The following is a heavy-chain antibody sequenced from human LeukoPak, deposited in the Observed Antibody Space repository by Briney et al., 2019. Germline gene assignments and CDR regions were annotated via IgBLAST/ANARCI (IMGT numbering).Heavy chain of an antibody. CDR1: GYTFTTYG. CDR3: ARASPTGTTWTVY. Sequence: VASMKVSCKASGYTFTTYGISWVRQAPGQGLEWMGWISPYNGNTNYAQNLQGRVTMTTDTSTSTAYMELTSLRSDDTAVYYCARASPTGTTWTVYWGQGTLVTVSP. V-gene: IGHV1-18*01. D-gene: IGHD1-7*01. J-gene: IGHJ4*02. CDR2: ISPYNGNT.